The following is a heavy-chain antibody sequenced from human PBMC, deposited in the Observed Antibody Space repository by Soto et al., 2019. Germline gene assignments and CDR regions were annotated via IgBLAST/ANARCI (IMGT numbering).Heavy chain of an antibody. CDR3: AKGDNLGPKTGYAFDP. J-gene: IGHJ5*02. CDR2: TYFRSKWYN. V-gene: IGHV6-1*01. D-gene: IGHD5-12*01. Sequence: PSQTLSLTCAISGDSVSSNTASWNWIRQSPSRGLEWLGRTYFRSKWYNDYAVSVKSRIRINPDTSNNQFSLQLNSVTPEDTAVYFCAKGDNLGPKTGYAFDPWGQGIMVTVSS. CDR1: GDSVSSNTAS.